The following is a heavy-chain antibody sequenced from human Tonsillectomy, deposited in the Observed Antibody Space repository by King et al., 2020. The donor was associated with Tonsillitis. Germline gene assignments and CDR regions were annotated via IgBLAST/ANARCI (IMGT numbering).Heavy chain of an antibody. Sequence: VQLVESGAEVKKPGSSVKVSCKASGGTFSSYAISWVRQAPGQGLEWMGGIIPIFGTANYAQKFQGRVTSTADESTSTAYMELSSLRSEDTAVYYCAMKYYDFWSGYYNADYWGQGTLVTVSS. J-gene: IGHJ4*02. CDR1: GGTFSSYA. V-gene: IGHV1-69*01. D-gene: IGHD3-3*01. CDR3: AMKYYDFWSGYYNADY. CDR2: IIPIFGTA.